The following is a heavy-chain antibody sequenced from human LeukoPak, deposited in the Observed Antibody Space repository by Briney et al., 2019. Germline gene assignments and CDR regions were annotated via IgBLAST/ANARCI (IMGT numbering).Heavy chain of an antibody. CDR2: INHSGST. J-gene: IGHJ4*02. V-gene: IGHV4-34*01. CDR3: ARGYYDSSGYYLWYFDY. D-gene: IGHD3-22*01. CDR1: GGSFSGYY. Sequence: SETLSLTCAVYGGSFSGYYWSWLRQPPGKGLEWIGEINHSGSTNYNPSLKSRVTISVDTSKNQFSLKLSSVTAADTAVYYCARGYYDSSGYYLWYFDYWGQGTLVTVSS.